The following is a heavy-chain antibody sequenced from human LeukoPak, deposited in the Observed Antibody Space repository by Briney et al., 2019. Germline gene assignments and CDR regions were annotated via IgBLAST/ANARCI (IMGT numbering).Heavy chain of an antibody. CDR2: IYYSGST. Sequence: SETLSLTCTVSGGSISSYYWSWIRQPPGKGLEWIGYIYYSGSTNYNPSLKSRVTISVDTSKNQFSLKLSSVTAADTAVYYCARDWVVLLWFGELSHGMDVWGKGTTVTVSS. D-gene: IGHD3-10*01. CDR1: GGSISSYY. J-gene: IGHJ6*04. V-gene: IGHV4-59*12. CDR3: ARDWVVLLWFGELSHGMDV.